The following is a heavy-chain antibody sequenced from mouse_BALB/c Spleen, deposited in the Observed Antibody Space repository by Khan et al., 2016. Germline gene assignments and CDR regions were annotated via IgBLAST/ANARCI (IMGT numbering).Heavy chain of an antibody. V-gene: IGHV1-9*01. J-gene: IGHJ2*01. Sequence: QVQLQQSGAELMKPGASVKISCKATGYTFSSYWIEWVKQRPGHGLEWIGEILPGSGSTNYNEKFRGKATFTADTSSNTAYMQLNSLTSEDSAVXYCARTDRRGYFDYWGQGTTLTVSS. CDR2: ILPGSGST. CDR1: GYTFSSYW. CDR3: ARTDRRGYFDY.